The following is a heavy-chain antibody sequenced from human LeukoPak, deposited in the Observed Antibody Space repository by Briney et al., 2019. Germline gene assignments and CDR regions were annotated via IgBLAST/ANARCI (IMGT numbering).Heavy chain of an antibody. CDR2: IYYSGST. D-gene: IGHD6-13*01. CDR3: ARLPSSSWYYFDY. V-gene: IGHV4-61*08. Sequence: SETLSLTCTVSGGSVSSGGYYWSWIRQPPGKGLEWIGYIYYSGSTNYNPSLKSRVTISVDTSKNQFSLKLSSVTAADTAVYYCARLPSSSWYYFDYWGQGTLVTVSS. CDR1: GGSVSSGGYY. J-gene: IGHJ4*02.